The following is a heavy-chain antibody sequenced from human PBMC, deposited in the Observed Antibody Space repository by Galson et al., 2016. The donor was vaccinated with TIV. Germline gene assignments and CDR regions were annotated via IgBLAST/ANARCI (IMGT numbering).Heavy chain of an antibody. D-gene: IGHD1-1*01. J-gene: IGHJ4*02. V-gene: IGHV4-38-2*01. CDR3: ARMTRTTGPDTEYYFDY. Sequence: SETLSLTCAVSGYSITNNHYWGWIRQPPGKGLEWIASIYHNGDKYYKSSLKSRVAISVDTSKKQFSLKLSSVTAADTAVYYCARMTRTTGPDTEYYFDYWGQGMLVTVSS. CDR2: IYHNGDK. CDR1: GYSITNNHY.